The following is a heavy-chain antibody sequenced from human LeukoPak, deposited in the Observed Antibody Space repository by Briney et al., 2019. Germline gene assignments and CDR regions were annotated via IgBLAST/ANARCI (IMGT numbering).Heavy chain of an antibody. CDR2: ISSSSSSI. D-gene: IGHD6-13*01. CDR3: ASQASSSWYGNWFDP. Sequence: GGPLRLSCGASGFTFSSYSMNWVRQAPGKGLEWVSSISSSSSSINYADSVKGRFTISRDNAKNSLYLQMNSLRAEDTAVYYCASQASSSWYGNWFDPWGQGTLVTVSS. CDR1: GFTFSSYS. J-gene: IGHJ5*02. V-gene: IGHV3-21*01.